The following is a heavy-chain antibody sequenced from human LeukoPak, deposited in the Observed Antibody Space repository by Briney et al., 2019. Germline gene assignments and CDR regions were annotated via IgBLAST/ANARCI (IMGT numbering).Heavy chain of an antibody. CDR2: ISGSGGST. D-gene: IGHD3-10*01. V-gene: IGHV3-23*01. CDR1: GFSFTSYA. CDR3: AQHYYTSGGYYLPLRC. Sequence: KPGGSLRLSCAASGFSFTSYAMSWVRQAPGKGLEWVSAISGSGGSTDYADSVKGRFTISRDNSKNTLYVQMTSLRAEDTAVYYCAQHYYTSGGYYLPLRCWGQGTLVTVSS. J-gene: IGHJ4*02.